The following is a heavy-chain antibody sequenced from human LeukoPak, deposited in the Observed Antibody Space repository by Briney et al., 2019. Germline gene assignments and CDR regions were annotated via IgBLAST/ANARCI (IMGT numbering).Heavy chain of an antibody. D-gene: IGHD2-2*01. CDR1: GYSFTSYW. CDR2: IYPGDSDT. V-gene: IGHV5-51*01. Sequence: GESLKISCKGSGYSFTSYWIGWVRQMPGKGLEWMGIIYPGDSDTRYSPSFRGQVTISADKSISTAYLQWSSLKASDTAMYYCARASYCSSTSCYDFDYWGQGTLVTVSS. CDR3: ARASYCSSTSCYDFDY. J-gene: IGHJ4*02.